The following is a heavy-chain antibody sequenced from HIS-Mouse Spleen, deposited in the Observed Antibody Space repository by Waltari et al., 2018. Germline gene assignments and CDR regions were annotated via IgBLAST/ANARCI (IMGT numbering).Heavy chain of an antibody. CDR3: ARSPSGSSWYDY. J-gene: IGHJ4*02. V-gene: IGHV1-2*02. CDR1: GYTFTGHY. CDR2: INPNSGGT. Sequence: QVQLVQSGAEVKKPGASVKVSCKASGYTFTGHYMHRGRQAPGQGREWLGWINPNSGGTKYAQKFQGRVTMTRDTSISTAYMELSRLRSDDTAVYYCARSPSGSSWYDYWGQGTLVTVSS. D-gene: IGHD6-13*01.